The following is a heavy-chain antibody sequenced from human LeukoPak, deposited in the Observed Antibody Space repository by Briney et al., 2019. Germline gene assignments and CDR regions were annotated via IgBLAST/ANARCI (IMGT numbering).Heavy chain of an antibody. CDR3: AKEMDYGSGSPFDY. D-gene: IGHD3-10*01. CDR2: ISWNSGSI. Sequence: GRFLRLSCAASGFTFDDYAMHWVRQAPGKGLEWVSGISWNSGSIGYADSVKGRFTISRDNAKNSLYLQMNSLRAEDMALYYCAKEMDYGSGSPFDYWGQGTLVTVSS. CDR1: GFTFDDYA. V-gene: IGHV3-9*03. J-gene: IGHJ4*02.